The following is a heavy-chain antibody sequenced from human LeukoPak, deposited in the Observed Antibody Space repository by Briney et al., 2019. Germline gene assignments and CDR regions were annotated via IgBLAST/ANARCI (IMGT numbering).Heavy chain of an antibody. CDR2: INLDGSEK. J-gene: IGHJ3*02. CDR3: ARDSECSSSFAFDI. Sequence: GGSLRLSCAASGFRFSSYWMSLVRQAPGKGLEWVANINLDGSEKSYVDSVEGRFTISRDNAKNSLYLQMNSLRGEDTAVYYCARDSECSSSFAFDIWGQGTMVTASS. V-gene: IGHV3-7*01. CDR1: GFRFSSYW. D-gene: IGHD2-2*01.